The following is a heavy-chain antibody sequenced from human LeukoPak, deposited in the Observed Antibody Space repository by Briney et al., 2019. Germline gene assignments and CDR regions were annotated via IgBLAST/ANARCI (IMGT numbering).Heavy chain of an antibody. CDR2: INHSGST. Sequence: SETLSLTCAVYGGSFSGYYWSWIRQPPGKGLEWIGEINHSGSTNYNPSLKSRVTISVDTSKNQFSLKLSPVTAADTAVYYCARGLRWLPGDYWGQGTLVTVSS. J-gene: IGHJ4*02. CDR3: ARGLRWLPGDY. D-gene: IGHD4-23*01. V-gene: IGHV4-34*01. CDR1: GGSFSGYY.